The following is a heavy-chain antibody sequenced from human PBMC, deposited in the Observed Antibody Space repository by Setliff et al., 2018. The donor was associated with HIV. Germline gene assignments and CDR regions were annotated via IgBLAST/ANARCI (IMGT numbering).Heavy chain of an antibody. CDR2: IYTTGGT. Sequence: PSETLSLTCNISGVSIPTNYWNWIRQPAGKWLEWIGRIYTTGGTNYNPALKSRVTMSIDTSKNQISLKLNSVTAADTATYYCARSNPGITAGLLAYWGPGTLVTVSS. D-gene: IGHD6-13*01. V-gene: IGHV4-4*07. CDR1: GVSIPTNY. J-gene: IGHJ4*02. CDR3: ARSNPGITAGLLAY.